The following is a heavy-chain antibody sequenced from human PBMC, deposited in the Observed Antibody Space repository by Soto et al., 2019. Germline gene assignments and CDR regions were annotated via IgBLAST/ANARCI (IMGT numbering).Heavy chain of an antibody. CDR2: ISSSGSTI. D-gene: IGHD2-21*01. J-gene: IGHJ3*02. Sequence: PGGSLRLSCAASGFTFSDYYMSWIRQAPGKGLEWVSYISSSGSTIYYADSVKGRFTISRDNAKNSLYLQMNSLRAEDTAVYYCARVTNSSPDAFDIWGQGTMVTVSS. CDR1: GFTFSDYY. V-gene: IGHV3-11*01. CDR3: ARVTNSSPDAFDI.